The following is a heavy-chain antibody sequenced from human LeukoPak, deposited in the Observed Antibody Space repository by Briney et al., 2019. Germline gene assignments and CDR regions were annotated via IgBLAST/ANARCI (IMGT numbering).Heavy chain of an antibody. CDR3: ATQRGYYYYMDV. CDR2: IYYSGST. CDR1: GGSISSYY. Sequence: SETLSLTCTVSGGSISSYYWSWIRQPPGKGLEWIGYIYYSGSTNYNPSLKSRVTISVDTSKNQFSLKLSSVTAADTAVYYCATQRGYYYYMDVWGKGTTVTVSS. J-gene: IGHJ6*03. D-gene: IGHD3-10*01. V-gene: IGHV4-59*01.